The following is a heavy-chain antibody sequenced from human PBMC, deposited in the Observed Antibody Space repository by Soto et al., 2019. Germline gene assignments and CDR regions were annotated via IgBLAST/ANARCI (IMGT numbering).Heavy chain of an antibody. J-gene: IGHJ5*02. CDR2: INHSGST. D-gene: IGHD3-10*01. CDR1: GGSFSGYY. Sequence: SETLSLTCAVYGGSFSGYYWSWIRQPPGKGLKWIGEINHSGSTNYNPSLKSRVTISVDTSKNQFSLKLSSVTAADTAVYYCARSRPPVLLWFGELLYRNWFDPWGQGTLVTVSS. V-gene: IGHV4-34*01. CDR3: ARSRPPVLLWFGELLYRNWFDP.